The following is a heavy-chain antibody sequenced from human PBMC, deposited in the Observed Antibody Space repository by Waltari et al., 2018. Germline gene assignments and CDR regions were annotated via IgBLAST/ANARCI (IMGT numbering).Heavy chain of an antibody. CDR1: GGSFSGYY. CDR2: INHSGSP. CDR3: ARRTIAVAGIDHLFDY. Sequence: QVQLQQWGAGLLKPSETLSLTCAVYGGSFSGYYWSWIRQPPGKGLEWIGEINHSGSPNYNPSLKSRVTISVDTSKNQFSLKLSSVTAADTAVYYCARRTIAVAGIDHLFDYWGQGTLVTVSS. D-gene: IGHD6-19*01. V-gene: IGHV4-34*01. J-gene: IGHJ4*02.